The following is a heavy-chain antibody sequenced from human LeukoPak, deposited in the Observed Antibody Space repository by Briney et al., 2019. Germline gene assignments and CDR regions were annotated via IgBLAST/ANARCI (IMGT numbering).Heavy chain of an antibody. CDR1: GFTFSSYSMN. Sequence: PGGSLRLSCAASGFTFSSYSMNWVRQPPGKGLEWIGSIYYSGSTYYNPFLKSRVTISVDTSKNQFSLKLSSVTAADTAVYYCASQPYYYDSSGYSDYWGQGTLVTVSS. CDR2: IYYSGST. CDR3: ASQPYYYDSSGYSDY. J-gene: IGHJ4*02. V-gene: IGHV4-39*01. D-gene: IGHD3-22*01.